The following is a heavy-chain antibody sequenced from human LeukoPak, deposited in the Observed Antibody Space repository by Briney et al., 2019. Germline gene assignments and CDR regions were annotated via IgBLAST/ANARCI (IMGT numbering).Heavy chain of an antibody. CDR3: ARALTYYYDSSGYYHDY. Sequence: GESLQISCKGSGYSFTSYWIGWVRQMPRKGLEWMGIIYPGDSDARYSPSSQGQVTISADKSISTAYLQWSSLKASDTAMYYCARALTYYYDSSGYYHDYWGQGTLVTVSS. J-gene: IGHJ4*02. CDR2: IYPGDSDA. CDR1: GYSFTSYW. V-gene: IGHV5-51*01. D-gene: IGHD3-22*01.